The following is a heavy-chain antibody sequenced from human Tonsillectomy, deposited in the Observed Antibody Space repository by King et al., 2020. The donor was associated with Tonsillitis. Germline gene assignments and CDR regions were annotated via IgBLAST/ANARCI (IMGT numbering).Heavy chain of an antibody. J-gene: IGHJ5*02. V-gene: IGHV3-30*18. Sequence: VQLVESGGGVVQPGRSLRVSCAASGFIFSSFDMHWVRQAPGKGLEWVALVSFDGSQKKYADSVKGRFTVSRDNSKNRLFLQMSRLRPEDTAFYYYANLPEGFEPPAWGQGTLVTVSA. CDR3: ANLPEGFEPPA. CDR2: VSFDGSQK. CDR1: GFIFSSFD.